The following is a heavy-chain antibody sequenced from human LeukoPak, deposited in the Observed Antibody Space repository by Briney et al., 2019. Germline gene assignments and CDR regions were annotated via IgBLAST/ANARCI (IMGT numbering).Heavy chain of an antibody. D-gene: IGHD4-17*01. CDR3: ARCSGYGDYSGGSDY. CDR1: GGSISSSSYY. J-gene: IGHJ4*02. CDR2: IYYSGST. Sequence: TSETLSLTCTVSGGSISSSSYYWGWIRQPPGKGLEWIGSIYYSGSTYYNPSLKSRVTISVDTSKNQFSLKLSSVTAADTAVYYCARCSGYGDYSGGSDYWGQGTLVTVSS. V-gene: IGHV4-39*01.